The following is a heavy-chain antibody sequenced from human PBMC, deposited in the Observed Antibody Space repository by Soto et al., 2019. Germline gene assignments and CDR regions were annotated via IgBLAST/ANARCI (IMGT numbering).Heavy chain of an antibody. CDR2: ISAYNGHT. Sequence: ASEKVSCKASGYAFTSHGFSWVRQAPGQELEWMGWISAYNGHTHYAQNLQGRDTMTTETSTTTPYIELKSLRSEDTAVYYCERDQTTQGEGRLPGYWGQGTLVTVSS. CDR1: GYAFTSHG. D-gene: IGHD3-16*01. V-gene: IGHV1-18*04. J-gene: IGHJ4*02. CDR3: ERDQTTQGEGRLPGY.